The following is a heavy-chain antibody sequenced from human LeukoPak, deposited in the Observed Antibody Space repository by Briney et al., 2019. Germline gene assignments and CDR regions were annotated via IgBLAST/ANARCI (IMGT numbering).Heavy chain of an antibody. CDR1: GYTLTELS. CDR2: FDPEDGET. J-gene: IGHJ3*02. Sequence: ASVKVSCKVSGYTLTELSMHWVRQAPGKGLEWMGGFDPEDGETIYAQKFQGRVTMTEDTSTDTAYMELSSLRSEDTAVYYCANPSGWYSSDAFDIWGQGTMVTVSS. V-gene: IGHV1-24*01. D-gene: IGHD6-19*01. CDR3: ANPSGWYSSDAFDI.